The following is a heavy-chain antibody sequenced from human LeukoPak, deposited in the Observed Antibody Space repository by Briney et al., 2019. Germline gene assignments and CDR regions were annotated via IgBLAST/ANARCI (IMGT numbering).Heavy chain of an antibody. D-gene: IGHD3-9*01. J-gene: IGHJ3*02. V-gene: IGHV4-61*02. CDR1: GGSISSGTYY. CDR3: ARAPYYDILTDAFDI. Sequence: KPSETLSLTCTVSGGSISSGTYYWNWIRQPAGKGLEWIGRIYTSGSTNYNPSLKSRVTISVDTSKNQFSLKLSSVTAADTAVYYCARAPYYDILTDAFDIWGQGTMVTVSS. CDR2: IYTSGST.